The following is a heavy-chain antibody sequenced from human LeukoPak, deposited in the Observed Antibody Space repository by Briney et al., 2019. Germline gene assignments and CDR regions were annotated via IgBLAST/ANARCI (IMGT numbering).Heavy chain of an antibody. CDR3: AKCSASCYVDY. CDR2: IRYDGSNK. CDR1: GFTFSSYG. D-gene: IGHD2-2*01. V-gene: IGHV3-30*02. J-gene: IGHJ4*02. Sequence: GGSLTLSCAASGFTFSSYGMHWVRQAPGKGLEWVAFIRYDGSNKYYADSVKGRFTISRDNSKNTLYLQMNSVRAEDTAVYYCAKCSASCYVDYWGQGTLVTVSS.